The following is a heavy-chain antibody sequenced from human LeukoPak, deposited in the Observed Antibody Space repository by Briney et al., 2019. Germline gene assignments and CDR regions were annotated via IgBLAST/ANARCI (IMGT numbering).Heavy chain of an antibody. CDR1: GYSFTSYW. J-gene: IGHJ4*02. CDR3: ARRITIFGVAQYYFDY. V-gene: IGHV5-51*01. D-gene: IGHD3-3*01. Sequence: GESLKISCKGSGYSFTSYWIGWVRQMPGKGLEWMGIIYPGDSDTRYSPSFQGQVTISADKSISTAYLQPSSLKASDTAMYYCARRITIFGVAQYYFDYWGQGTLVTVSS. CDR2: IYPGDSDT.